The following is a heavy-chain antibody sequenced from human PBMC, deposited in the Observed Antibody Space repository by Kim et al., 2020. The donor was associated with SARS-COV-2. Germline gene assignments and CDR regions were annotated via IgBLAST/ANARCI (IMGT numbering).Heavy chain of an antibody. V-gene: IGHV4-39*01. D-gene: IGHD5-12*01. Sequence: YSTPSLKVRVTVSVDTSKNQFSVRLSSVTAADTAVYYCATGYNYFYMDVWGQGTTVSVSS. J-gene: IGHJ6*03. CDR3: ATGYNYFYMDV.